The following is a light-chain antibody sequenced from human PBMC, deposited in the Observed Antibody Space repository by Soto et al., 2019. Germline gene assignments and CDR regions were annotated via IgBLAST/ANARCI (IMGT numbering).Light chain of an antibody. CDR1: KGISSY. J-gene: IGKJ3*01. CDR2: AAS. V-gene: IGKV1-9*01. CDR3: QQLNSYPLT. Sequence: IQLTQSPSSLSASVGDRVTITCRASKGISSYLAWYQQKPGKAPKLLIYAASTLQSGVPSRFSGSGSGTDFTLTISSLQPEDFANYYCQQLNSYPLTFGPGTKVDIK.